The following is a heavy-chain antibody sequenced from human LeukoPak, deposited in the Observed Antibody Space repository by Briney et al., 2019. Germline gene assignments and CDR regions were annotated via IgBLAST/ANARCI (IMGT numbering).Heavy chain of an antibody. V-gene: IGHV1-2*02. CDR3: AGLGVYYDSSGTDYFDY. Sequence: GASVKVSCKASGYTFTSYYIHWVRQAPGQGLEWMGWINPNSGGTNYAQKFQGRVTMTRDTSISTAYMELSRLRSDDTAVYYCAGLGVYYDSSGTDYFDYWGQGTLVTVSS. CDR2: INPNSGGT. D-gene: IGHD3-22*01. CDR1: GYTFTSYY. J-gene: IGHJ4*02.